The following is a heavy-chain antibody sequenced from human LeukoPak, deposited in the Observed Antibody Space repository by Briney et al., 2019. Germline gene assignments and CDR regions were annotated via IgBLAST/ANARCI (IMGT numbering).Heavy chain of an antibody. CDR2: ISYDRRSK. D-gene: IGHD6-19*01. V-gene: IGHV3-30*18. J-gene: IGHJ4*02. CDR3: AKAVSGWELDY. Sequence: GGSMRLSCGASGFTFSSYGMHWVRQAPGKGLEWVAVISYDRRSKYYADSMKGRFTTSRDNSKNTLYLQMNSLRDEDTAVYYCAKAVSGWELDYWGQGTLVTVSS. CDR1: GFTFSSYG.